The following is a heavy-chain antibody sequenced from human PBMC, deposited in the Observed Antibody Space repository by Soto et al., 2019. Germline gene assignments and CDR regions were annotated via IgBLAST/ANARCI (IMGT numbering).Heavy chain of an antibody. Sequence: PGGSLRLSCEASGFNFDDYMMHWVRQAPGKGLEWISLISWDGGSIDYADSIKGRFTVSRDNSKTSLYLHMHSLTSDDSALYFCAKEGNGGSSLDSWGQGTLVTVSS. CDR1: GFNFDDYM. V-gene: IGHV3-43*01. D-gene: IGHD2-15*01. CDR3: AKEGNGGSSLDS. J-gene: IGHJ5*01. CDR2: ISWDGGSI.